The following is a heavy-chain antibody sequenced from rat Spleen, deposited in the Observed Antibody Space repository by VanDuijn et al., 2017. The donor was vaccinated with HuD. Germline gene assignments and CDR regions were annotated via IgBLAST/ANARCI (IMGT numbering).Heavy chain of an antibody. CDR1: GFTFSDYY. CDR2: ISYDGSDT. D-gene: IGHD1-1*01. V-gene: IGHV5-7*01. Sequence: EVQLVESGGGLVQPGRSLKLSCAASGFTFSDYYMAWVRQAPTKGLEWVATISYDGSDTYYRDSVKGRFTISRDNTKSTLYLQMDSLRSEDTATYYCARWTVYYFDYWGQGVMGTVSS. CDR3: ARWTVYYFDY. J-gene: IGHJ2*01.